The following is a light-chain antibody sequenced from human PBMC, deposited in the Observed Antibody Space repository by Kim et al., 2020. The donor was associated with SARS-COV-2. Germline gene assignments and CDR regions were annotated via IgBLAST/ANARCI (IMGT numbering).Light chain of an antibody. CDR2: AAS. Sequence: ASVGDKVTITCRASQDISNYLSWYQQKPGKVPKLLIYAASSLQSGVPSRFVGSGSGTDFTLTITSLQPEDVATYSCQKYDSVPWTFGPGTKVDIK. J-gene: IGKJ1*01. CDR1: QDISNY. V-gene: IGKV1-27*01. CDR3: QKYDSVPWT.